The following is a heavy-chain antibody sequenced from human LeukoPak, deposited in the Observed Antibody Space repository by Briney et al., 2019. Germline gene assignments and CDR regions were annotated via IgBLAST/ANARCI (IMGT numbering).Heavy chain of an antibody. D-gene: IGHD6-13*01. V-gene: IGHV1-18*01. J-gene: IGHJ3*02. Sequence: GASVKVSCKAFGYTFTTFGVSWVRQAPGQGLEWMGWIDTYSGNTNYVQRFQGRVTMTTDTSASTAYMELRSLRSDDTAVYYCARDPSSWWAFDIWGQGTMVTVSS. CDR2: IDTYSGNT. CDR1: GYTFTTFG. CDR3: ARDPSSWWAFDI.